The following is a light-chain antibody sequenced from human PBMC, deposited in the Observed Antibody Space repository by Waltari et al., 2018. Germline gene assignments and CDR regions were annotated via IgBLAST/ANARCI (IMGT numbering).Light chain of an antibody. J-gene: IGKJ4*01. CDR1: QTISGSW. CDR2: GAS. CDR3: QQYDGSSVT. V-gene: IGKV3-20*01. Sequence: EIVLTQSPGSLSLSPGERAPLSCRASQTISGSWLTWYQQKPGHAPRLLIYGASSRATAIPDRFSGSGSGTDFTLTISRLEPEDFAVYYCQQYDGSSVTFGGGTKVEIK.